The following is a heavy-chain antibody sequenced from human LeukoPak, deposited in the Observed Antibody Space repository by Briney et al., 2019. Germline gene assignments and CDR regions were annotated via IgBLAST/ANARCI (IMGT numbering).Heavy chain of an antibody. D-gene: IGHD3-10*01. J-gene: IGHJ6*02. V-gene: IGHV3-7*01. CDR2: IKQDGSEK. CDR3: ARESGWFGLYGMDV. Sequence: PGGSLRLSCAASGFTFSSYWMSWVRQAPGKGLEWVANIKQDGSEKYYVDSVKGRFTISRDNAKNSLYLQMNSLRAEDTAVYYCARESGWFGLYGMDVWGQGTTVTVSS. CDR1: GFTFSSYW.